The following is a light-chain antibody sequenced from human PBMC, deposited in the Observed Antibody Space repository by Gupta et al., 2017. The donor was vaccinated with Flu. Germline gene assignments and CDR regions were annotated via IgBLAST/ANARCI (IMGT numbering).Light chain of an antibody. CDR2: EVC. Sequence: SVTISCTGTSSDVGIYNRVSWYQQPPGTAPKLIISEVCSRPSGVPDRLSGSKSGNTASLTISGLQAEDEADYYCSSYTNDDTWVFGGGTKLTVL. CDR3: SSYTNDDTWV. CDR1: SSDVGIYNR. J-gene: IGLJ3*02. V-gene: IGLV2-18*02.